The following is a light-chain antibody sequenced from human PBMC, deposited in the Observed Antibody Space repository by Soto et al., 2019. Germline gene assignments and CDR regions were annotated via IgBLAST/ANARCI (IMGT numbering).Light chain of an antibody. CDR3: AAWDDSLNGWV. Sequence: QAVVTQPPSASGTPGLRVTISCSGSSSNIGSKTVNWYQQLPGTAPKLLIYLNNQRPSGVPDRFSGSKSGTSASLAISGLQSEDEADYYCAAWDDSLNGWVFGGGTKVTVL. CDR2: LNN. V-gene: IGLV1-44*01. CDR1: SSNIGSKT. J-gene: IGLJ3*02.